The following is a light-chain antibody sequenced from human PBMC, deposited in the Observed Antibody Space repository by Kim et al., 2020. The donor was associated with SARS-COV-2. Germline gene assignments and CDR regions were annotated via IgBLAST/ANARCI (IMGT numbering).Light chain of an antibody. CDR2: GAS. CDR1: QSVNSRY. CDR3: QQYGTLPYT. Sequence: IVLTQPPGTLSLSPGERATLSGRASQSVNSRYLAWYQVKPGQAPRLLIFGASSWATGVPDRFSGSGSGTDYTLTSSSLEPEDVAVYCCQQYGTLPYTVGQGTKLAIE. J-gene: IGKJ2*01. V-gene: IGKV3-20*01.